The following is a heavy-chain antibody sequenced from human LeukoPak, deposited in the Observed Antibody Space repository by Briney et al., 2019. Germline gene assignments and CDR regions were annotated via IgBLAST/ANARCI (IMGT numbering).Heavy chain of an antibody. D-gene: IGHD1-26*01. J-gene: IGHJ5*02. CDR2: ISGSGGNT. CDR1: GFTFSSYR. V-gene: IGHV3-23*01. Sequence: GGSLRLSCAGSGFTFSSYRMNWVRQAPGKGLEWVSAISGSGGNTYYADSVKGRFTISRDNSKNTLYLQMNSLRAEDTAVYYCAKGPYSGFSWGQGTLVTVSS. CDR3: AKGPYSGFS.